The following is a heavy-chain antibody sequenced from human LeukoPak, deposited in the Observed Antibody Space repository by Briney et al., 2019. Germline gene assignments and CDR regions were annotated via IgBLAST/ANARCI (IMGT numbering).Heavy chain of an antibody. CDR3: ARGTQVRAAAFRN. CDR1: GFIVSSTY. Sequence: GGSLRLSCAASGFIVSSTYMSWVRQAPGKGPEWVSFLHTDDTTYYADSVKGRFTISKDNSKNTLYFQMNSLRVEDTAVYYCARGTQVRAAAFRNLGQGTLVTVSS. CDR2: LHTDDTT. V-gene: IGHV3-53*01. J-gene: IGHJ4*02. D-gene: IGHD2-15*01.